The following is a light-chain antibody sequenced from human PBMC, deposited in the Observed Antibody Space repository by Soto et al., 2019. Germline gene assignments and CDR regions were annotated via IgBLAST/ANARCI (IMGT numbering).Light chain of an antibody. CDR3: QQRTNWPSST. Sequence: EVVLSQSPANLSYSTGEKSTLACRASQSLRTYIAWYQQKPGLVTNHLVHDASTRAIGIPARFSCGGSGTAFTLTISNLVPEDFAVYYCQQRTNWPSSTFGQGTRLAIK. V-gene: IGKV3-11*01. CDR2: DAS. J-gene: IGKJ5*01. CDR1: QSLRTY.